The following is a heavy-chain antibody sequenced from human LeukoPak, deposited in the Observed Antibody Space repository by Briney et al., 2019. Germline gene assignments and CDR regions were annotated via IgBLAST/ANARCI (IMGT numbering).Heavy chain of an antibody. Sequence: PGGSLRLSCAASGFTFSSYAMSWVRQAPGKGLEWVSSISGSGGRTHYTDSVKGRFTISRDNSKNTLYLQMNSLRAEDTAVYYCATPPTVTRHYWGQGTLVSVSS. CDR3: ATPPTVTRHY. D-gene: IGHD4-17*01. V-gene: IGHV3-23*01. CDR1: GFTFSSYA. J-gene: IGHJ4*02. CDR2: ISGSGGRT.